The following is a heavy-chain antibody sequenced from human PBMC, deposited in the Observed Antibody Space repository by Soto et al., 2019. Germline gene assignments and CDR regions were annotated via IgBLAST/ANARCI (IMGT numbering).Heavy chain of an antibody. CDR3: ARLGAYYQSLDP. CDR1: GGAISGRSNY. J-gene: IGHJ5*02. V-gene: IGHV4-61*05. Sequence: SETLSLTCNVSGGAISGRSNYWSWIRQPPGKGLEWVGYIYYGGSTSYNPSLKSRVTISLETSKSQFSLRLNSVTAADTAVYYCARLGAYYQSLDPWGPGTLVTVSS. CDR2: IYYGGST. D-gene: IGHD2-21*01.